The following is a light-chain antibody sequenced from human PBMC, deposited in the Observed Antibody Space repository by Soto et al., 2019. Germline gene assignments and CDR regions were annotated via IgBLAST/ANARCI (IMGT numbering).Light chain of an antibody. V-gene: IGKV3-20*01. J-gene: IGKJ1*01. Sequence: EIGLTQSPGTLSLSPGERATLSCRASQSVSSIFLAWYQHKPGQAPRLLIYGASTRATGIPDRFSGSGSGTDFILTISRLEPEEFAVYYCQQYGSSPRTFGHGTRVEIK. CDR2: GAS. CDR3: QQYGSSPRT. CDR1: QSVSSIF.